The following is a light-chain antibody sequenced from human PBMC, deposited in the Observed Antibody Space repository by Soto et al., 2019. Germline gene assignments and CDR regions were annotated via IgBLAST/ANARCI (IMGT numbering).Light chain of an antibody. V-gene: IGKV1-5*03. CDR1: QSISSW. CDR2: KAS. J-gene: IGKJ4*01. CDR3: QHFNSYPRT. Sequence: DIQMTQSPSTLSASVGDRVTITCRASQSISSWLAWYQQKPGKAPNLLIYKASSLESGVPSRFSGSGSGTEFTLTISSLQPDDFATYYCQHFNSYPRTFVGGTKVEIK.